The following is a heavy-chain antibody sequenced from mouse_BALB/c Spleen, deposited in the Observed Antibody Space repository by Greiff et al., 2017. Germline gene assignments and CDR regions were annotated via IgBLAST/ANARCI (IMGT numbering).Heavy chain of an antibody. Sequence: EVKLMASGGGLVQPGGSRKLSCAASGFTFSSFGMHWVRPAPEKWIEWVAYLSSGSSTIYYADTVKGRFTISRDNPKNTLFLQMTSLRSEDTAMYYCARRIYYYGSSYAMEYWGQGTSVTVPS. V-gene: IGHV5-17*02. J-gene: IGHJ4*01. CDR3: ARRIYYYGSSYAMEY. CDR2: LSSGSSTI. D-gene: IGHD1-1*01. CDR1: GFTFSSFG.